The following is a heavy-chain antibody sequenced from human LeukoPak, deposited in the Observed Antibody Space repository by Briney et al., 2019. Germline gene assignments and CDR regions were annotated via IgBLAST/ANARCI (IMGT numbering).Heavy chain of an antibody. CDR1: GYTLTELS. J-gene: IGHJ4*02. CDR3: ARDRVGYSSGWYIQPLNYFDY. D-gene: IGHD6-19*01. V-gene: IGHV1-24*01. CDR2: FDPEDGET. Sequence: GASVKVSCKVSGYTLTELSMHWVRQAPGKGLEWMGGFDPEDGETIYAQKFQGRVTMTEDTSTDTAYMELSSLRSEDTAVYYCARDRVGYSSGWYIQPLNYFDYWGQGTLVTVSS.